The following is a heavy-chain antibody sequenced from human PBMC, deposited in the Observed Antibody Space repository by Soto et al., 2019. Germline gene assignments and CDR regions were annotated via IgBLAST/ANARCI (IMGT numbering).Heavy chain of an antibody. Sequence: SETLSLTCTVSGVSISSGGYYWTWIRQHPQKGLEWIGHIYYSGSTYYNPSLKSRVTVSVDTSKNQFSLKLSSVTAAETAVYYCAREYYYDSSGFDYWGQGTLVTVSS. CDR1: GVSISSGGYY. CDR3: AREYYYDSSGFDY. D-gene: IGHD3-22*01. CDR2: IYYSGST. V-gene: IGHV4-31*03. J-gene: IGHJ4*02.